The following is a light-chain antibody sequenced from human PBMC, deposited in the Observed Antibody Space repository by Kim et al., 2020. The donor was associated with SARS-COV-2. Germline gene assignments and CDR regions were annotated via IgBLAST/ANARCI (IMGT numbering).Light chain of an antibody. Sequence: SYELTQPPSVSVAPGKTARITCGGDNIGSKSVHWYQQKPGQAPVLVIYSDTDRPSGIPERFSGSNSGNTATLTISRVEAGDEADYYCQVWHSSSDLGVFG. CDR2: SDT. CDR1: NIGSKS. J-gene: IGLJ1*01. V-gene: IGLV3-21*04. CDR3: QVWHSSSDLGV.